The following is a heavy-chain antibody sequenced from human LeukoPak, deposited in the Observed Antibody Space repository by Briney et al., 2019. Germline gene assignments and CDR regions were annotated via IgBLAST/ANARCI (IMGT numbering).Heavy chain of an antibody. Sequence: GGSLRLSCAASGFTVSSNYMSWVRQAPGKGLEWVSVIYSGGSTYYADSVKGRFTISRDNSKNTLYLQMNSLSAEDTAVYYYARAGKMANDYWGQGTLVTVSS. D-gene: IGHD5-24*01. CDR3: ARAGKMANDY. J-gene: IGHJ4*02. V-gene: IGHV3-66*02. CDR2: IYSGGST. CDR1: GFTVSSNY.